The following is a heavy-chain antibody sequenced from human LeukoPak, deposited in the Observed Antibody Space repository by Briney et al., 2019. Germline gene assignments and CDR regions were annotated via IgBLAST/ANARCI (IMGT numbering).Heavy chain of an antibody. CDR2: IYSGGST. CDR1: GFTVSSNY. Sequence: GGSLRLSCAASGFTVSSNYMSWVRQAPGKGLEWVSVIYSGGSTYYADSVKGRFTISRDNTKNALYLQMNSLRAEDTAVYYCAKDLVDCSSTSCYFYSPYYFDYWGQGTLVTVSS. J-gene: IGHJ4*02. V-gene: IGHV3-66*01. D-gene: IGHD2-2*01. CDR3: AKDLVDCSSTSCYFYSPYYFDY.